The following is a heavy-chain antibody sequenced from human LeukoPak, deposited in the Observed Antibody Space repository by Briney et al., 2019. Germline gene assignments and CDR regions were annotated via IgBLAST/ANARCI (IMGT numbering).Heavy chain of an antibody. CDR2: ISSSGSTI. J-gene: IGHJ3*02. CDR3: ASFYYNSGYGAFDI. Sequence: PGGSLRLSCAASGFTFGSYEMNWVRQAPGKGLEWVSYISSSGSTIYYADSVKGRFTISRDNSRNTLYLQMNSLRAEDTAVYYCASFYYNSGYGAFDIWGRGTMVTVSS. D-gene: IGHD3-10*01. CDR1: GFTFGSYE. V-gene: IGHV3-48*03.